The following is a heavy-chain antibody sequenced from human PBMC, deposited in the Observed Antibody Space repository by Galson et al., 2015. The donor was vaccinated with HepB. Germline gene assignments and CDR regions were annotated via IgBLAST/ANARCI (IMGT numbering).Heavy chain of an antibody. D-gene: IGHD3-9*01. CDR1: GYTFTSYA. V-gene: IGHV1-3*01. J-gene: IGHJ5*02. CDR2: INAGNGNT. CDR3: ARVGYDILTGDSRGWFDP. Sequence: SVKVSCKASGYTFTSYAMHWVRQAPGQRLEWMGWINAGNGNTKYSQKFQGRVTISRDTSASTAYMELSSLRSEDTAVYYCARVGYDILTGDSRGWFDPWGQGTLVTVSS.